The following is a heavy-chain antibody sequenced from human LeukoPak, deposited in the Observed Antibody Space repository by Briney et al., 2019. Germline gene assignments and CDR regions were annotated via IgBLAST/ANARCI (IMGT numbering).Heavy chain of an antibody. V-gene: IGHV1-69*05. CDR3: ARAGYPDIAAAVNY. CDR1: GGTFSSYA. Sequence: GASVKVSCKASGGTFSSYAISWVRQAPGQGLEWMGGIIPIFGTANYAQKFQGRVTITTDESTSTAYMELSSLRSEDTAVYYCARAGYPDIAAAVNYWGQGTLVTVSS. D-gene: IGHD6-13*01. J-gene: IGHJ4*02. CDR2: IIPIFGTA.